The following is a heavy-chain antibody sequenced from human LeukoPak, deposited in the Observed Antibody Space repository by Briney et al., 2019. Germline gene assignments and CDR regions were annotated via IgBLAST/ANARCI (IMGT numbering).Heavy chain of an antibody. V-gene: IGHV3-74*01. CDR2: ISPTGSTT. CDR3: ARGGLWFGEYYYGMDV. D-gene: IGHD3-10*01. Sequence: GGSLRLSCTASGFSFSGHWMHWARQLPGKGLVWVSRISPTGSTTSYADSVKGRFTISRDNAKNSLYLQMNSLRAEDTAVYYCARGGLWFGEYYYGMDVWGQGTTVTVSS. J-gene: IGHJ6*02. CDR1: GFSFSGHW.